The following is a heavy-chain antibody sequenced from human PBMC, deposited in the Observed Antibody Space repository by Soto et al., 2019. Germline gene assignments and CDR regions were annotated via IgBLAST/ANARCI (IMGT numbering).Heavy chain of an antibody. D-gene: IGHD6-6*01. CDR2: IYHSVST. CDR1: GYSISSGYY. CDR3: ARDCTAEYSSSDQGRFDP. Sequence: SETLSLTCAVSGYSISSGYYWGWIRQPAGKGLEWIGSIYHSVSTYYNPSLKSRVTISVDTSKHQFSLKLSSVTAADTAVYYCARDCTAEYSSSDQGRFDPCGQGTLVTFSS. V-gene: IGHV4-38-2*02. J-gene: IGHJ5*02.